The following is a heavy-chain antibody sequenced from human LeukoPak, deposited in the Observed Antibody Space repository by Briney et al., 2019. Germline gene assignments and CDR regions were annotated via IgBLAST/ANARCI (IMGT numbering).Heavy chain of an antibody. CDR2: INPNSGGT. V-gene: IGHV1-2*02. CDR3: ARGGEYSRSSSTY. Sequence: GASVKVSCKASGYTFTAYYMHWVRQAPGQGLEWMGWINPNSGGTNYAQKFQGRVTMTRDPSISTAYMELTKLRADDTAVYYCARGGEYSRSSSTYWGQGTLVTVSS. CDR1: GYTFTAYY. J-gene: IGHJ4*02. D-gene: IGHD6-6*01.